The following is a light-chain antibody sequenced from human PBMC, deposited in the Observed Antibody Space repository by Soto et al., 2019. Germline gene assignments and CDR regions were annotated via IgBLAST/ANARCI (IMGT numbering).Light chain of an antibody. CDR3: QQYGDSPPGT. J-gene: IGKJ5*01. Sequence: ENVLTQSPGTLSLSPGETLTLSCRASESVRVNSFAWYHQRPGQAPRLLIHGASNRATGVPDRFSGSGSGTDFTLTISRLEPEDFALYFCQQYGDSPPGTFGQGTRLEIK. CDR2: GAS. V-gene: IGKV3-20*01. CDR1: ESVRVNS.